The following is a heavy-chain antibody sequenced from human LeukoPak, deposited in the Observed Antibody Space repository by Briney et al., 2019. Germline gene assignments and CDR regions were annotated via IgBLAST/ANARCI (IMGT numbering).Heavy chain of an antibody. CDR1: GFTFSSYA. Sequence: GGSLRFSCAASGFTFSSYAMPWVRQAPGKGLEWVAVISYDGSNKYYADSVKGRFTISRDNSKNTLYLQMNSLRAEDTAVYYCARGAVGLFCSSTSCSRGHLDYWGQGTLVTVSS. CDR2: ISYDGSNK. D-gene: IGHD2-2*01. J-gene: IGHJ4*02. CDR3: ARGAVGLFCSSTSCSRGHLDY. V-gene: IGHV3-30-3*01.